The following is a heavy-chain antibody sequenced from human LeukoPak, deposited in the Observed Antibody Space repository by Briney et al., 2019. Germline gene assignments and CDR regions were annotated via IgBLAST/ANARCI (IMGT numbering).Heavy chain of an antibody. CDR3: ARYDSSGYYPDY. CDR2: IIPIFGTA. D-gene: IGHD3-22*01. J-gene: IGHJ4*02. CDR1: GGTFSSYA. Sequence: SVKVSCKASGGTFSSYAISWGRHAPGQGLEWMGGIIPIFGTANYAQKFQGRVTITADESTSTAYMELSSLRSEDTAVYYCARYDSSGYYPDYWGQGTLVTVSS. V-gene: IGHV1-69*13.